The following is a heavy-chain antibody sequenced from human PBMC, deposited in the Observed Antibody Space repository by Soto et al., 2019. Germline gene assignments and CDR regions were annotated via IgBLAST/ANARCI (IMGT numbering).Heavy chain of an antibody. CDR1: GYPVTAYY. V-gene: IGHV1-2*02. CDR2: INPATGAA. J-gene: IGHJ3*02. Sequence: QLHLVQSGAVVKKPGASVTVSCSASGYPVTAYYMHWVRQAPGRGLELMGGINPATGAAKYTQTFQGRVTMTRDTSTSTVFIEPTGLTSEDTAVFYWPRGGGVGVAGSPAFDMWGQGTLVTVSS. CDR3: PRGGGVGVAGSPAFDM. D-gene: IGHD3-3*01.